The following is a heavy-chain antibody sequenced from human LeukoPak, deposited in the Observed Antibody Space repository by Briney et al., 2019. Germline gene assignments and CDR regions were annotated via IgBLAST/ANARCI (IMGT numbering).Heavy chain of an antibody. V-gene: IGHV3-23*01. J-gene: IGHJ4*02. D-gene: IGHD5-18*01. Sequence: PGGSLRLSXAASGFTFSSYVMSWVRQAPGKGLEWVSAISGSGGSTYYADSVKGRFTISRDNSKNTVYLQMNSLRVEDTAVYYCASRGFSYGSFDYRGQGTLVTVSS. CDR2: ISGSGGST. CDR3: ASRGFSYGSFDY. CDR1: GFTFSSYV.